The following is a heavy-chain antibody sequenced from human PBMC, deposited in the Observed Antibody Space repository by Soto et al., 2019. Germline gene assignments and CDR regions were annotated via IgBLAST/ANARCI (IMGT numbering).Heavy chain of an antibody. V-gene: IGHV3-74*01. CDR2: VSHDGSTT. CDR1: GFTFSNYV. J-gene: IGHJ4*02. Sequence: GVSLRLSCAASGFTFSNYVMHWVRQAPGKGLVWVSRVSHDGSTTSYADSVKGRFTISRDNSKNTLYLQMNSLRDDDTAVYYCARDLDWVFYDYWGQGTPVTVSS. D-gene: IGHD3-3*01. CDR3: ARDLDWVFYDY.